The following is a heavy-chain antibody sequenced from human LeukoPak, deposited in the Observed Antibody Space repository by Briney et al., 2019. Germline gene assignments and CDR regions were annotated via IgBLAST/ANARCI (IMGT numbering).Heavy chain of an antibody. CDR1: GGSFSGYY. D-gene: IGHD3-3*01. J-gene: IGHJ6*02. V-gene: IGHV4-34*01. CDR2: VYHSGST. CDR3: ASGITIFGVVNYGMDV. Sequence: PSETLSLTCAVYGGSFSGYYWSWIRQPPGKGLEWIGYVYHSGSTYYNPSLKSRVTISVDRSKNQFSLKLSSVTAADTAVYYCASGITIFGVVNYGMDVWGQGTTVTVSS.